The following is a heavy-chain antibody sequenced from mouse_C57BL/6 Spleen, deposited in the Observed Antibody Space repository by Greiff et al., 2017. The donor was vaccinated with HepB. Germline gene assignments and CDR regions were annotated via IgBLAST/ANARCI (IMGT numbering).Heavy chain of an antibody. CDR3: AVTTVVATRFAY. V-gene: IGHV1-42*01. Sequence: VQLQQSGPELVKPGASVKISCKASGYSFTGYYMNWVKQSPEKSLEWIGEINPSTGGTTYNQKFKAKATLTVDKSSSTAYMQLKSLTSEDSAVYYCAVTTVVATRFAYWGQGTLVTVSA. D-gene: IGHD1-1*01. CDR2: INPSTGGT. CDR1: GYSFTGYY. J-gene: IGHJ3*01.